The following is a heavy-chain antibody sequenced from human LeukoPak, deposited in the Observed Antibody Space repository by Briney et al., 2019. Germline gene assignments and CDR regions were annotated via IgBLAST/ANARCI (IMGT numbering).Heavy chain of an antibody. Sequence: PGGSLRLSCAASGFTFSSYSMNWVRQAPGKGLEWVSYISSSSSTIYYADSVKGRFTISRDNSKNTLYLQMNSLRAEDTAVYYCAKSLQYYYDSSGSDYWGQGTLVTVSS. CDR3: AKSLQYYYDSSGSDY. J-gene: IGHJ4*02. CDR2: ISSSSSTI. D-gene: IGHD3-22*01. V-gene: IGHV3-48*01. CDR1: GFTFSSYS.